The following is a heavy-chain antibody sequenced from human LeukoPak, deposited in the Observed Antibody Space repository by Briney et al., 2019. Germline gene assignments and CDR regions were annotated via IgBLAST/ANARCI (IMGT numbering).Heavy chain of an antibody. D-gene: IGHD4/OR15-4a*01. CDR1: GGSIRSYC. V-gene: IGHV4-59*01. CDR2: IYYSGST. CDR3: ARGRGETMAWYDAFDI. Sequence: SETLSLTCTVSGGSIRSYCWIWIRLPRRKGLVWMGYIYYSGSTNYNPSLKSRVTISVDTSKNQFSLKLSSVTAADTAVYYCARGRGETMAWYDAFDIWGQGTMVTVSS. J-gene: IGHJ3*02.